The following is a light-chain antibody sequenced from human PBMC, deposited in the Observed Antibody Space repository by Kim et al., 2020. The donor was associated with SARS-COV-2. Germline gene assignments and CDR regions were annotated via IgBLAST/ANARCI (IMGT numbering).Light chain of an antibody. CDR1: KWGDKY. V-gene: IGLV3-1*01. CDR3: QAWDSSTVV. CDR2: QHN. J-gene: IGLJ2*01. Sequence: SYELTQPPSVSVSPGQTASITCSGDKWGDKYACWYQQKPGQSPVLVIYQHNKRPSGIPERFSGSNSGNTATLTISGTQAMDEADYYCQAWDSSTVVFGGG.